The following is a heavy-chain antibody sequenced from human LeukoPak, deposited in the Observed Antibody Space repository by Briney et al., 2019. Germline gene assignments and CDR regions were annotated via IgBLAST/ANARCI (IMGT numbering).Heavy chain of an antibody. CDR3: ARERALQARVYYYGMDV. CDR1: GFTFSTFI. CDR2: IWYDGSNK. J-gene: IGHJ6*02. Sequence: GGSLRLSCSASGFTFSTFIVHWVRQAPGKGLEWVAVIWYDGSNKYYADSVKGRFTISRDNSKNTLYLQMNSLRAEDTAVYYCARERALQARVYYYGMDVWGQGTTVTVSS. V-gene: IGHV3-33*08. D-gene: IGHD4-11*01.